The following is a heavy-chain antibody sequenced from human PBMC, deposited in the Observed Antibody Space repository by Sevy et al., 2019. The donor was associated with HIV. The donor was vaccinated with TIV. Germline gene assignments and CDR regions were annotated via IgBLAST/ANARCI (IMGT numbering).Heavy chain of an antibody. J-gene: IGHJ4*02. Sequence: GGSLRLSCAATGFTFSNYAMHWVRQAPGKGMEWVAIIWSDGAYQYHGDSVKGRFTISRDNSKNTLYLQMNNVRVEDTAVYSCARGGYYCDYAAYYALDSWGQGTLVTVSS. CDR2: IWSDGAYQ. V-gene: IGHV3-33*01. CDR3: ARGGYYCDYAAYYALDS. D-gene: IGHD3-22*01. CDR1: GFTFSNYA.